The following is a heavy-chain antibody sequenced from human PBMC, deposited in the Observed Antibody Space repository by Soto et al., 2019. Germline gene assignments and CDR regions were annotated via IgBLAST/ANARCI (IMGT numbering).Heavy chain of an antibody. D-gene: IGHD6-13*01. CDR2: IKQDGSEK. J-gene: IGHJ5*02. Sequence: EVQLVESGGGLVQPGGSLRLSCAASGFTFSSYWMSWVRQAQGKGLEWVANIKQDGSEKYYVDSVKGRFTISRDNAKNSLYLQMNSLRAEDTAVYYCARRVAYSSSPGWGWFDPWGQGTLVTVSS. CDR3: ARRVAYSSSPGWGWFDP. V-gene: IGHV3-7*03. CDR1: GFTFSSYW.